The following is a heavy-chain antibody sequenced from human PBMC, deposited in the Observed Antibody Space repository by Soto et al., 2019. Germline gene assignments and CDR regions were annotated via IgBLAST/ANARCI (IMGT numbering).Heavy chain of an antibody. CDR1: GFTVSSNY. CDR3: ARDPTIAASGGYYSYSSGMDV. CDR2: IYSGGST. D-gene: IGHD6-13*01. V-gene: IGHV3-66*01. J-gene: IGHJ6*02. Sequence: GGSLRLSCAASGFTVSSNYMSWVRQAPGKGLEWVSVIYSGGSTYYADSVKGRFSISRDNSKNTLYLQMNSLRAEDTAVYYCARDPTIAASGGYYSYSSGMDVWGQGTTVTVSS.